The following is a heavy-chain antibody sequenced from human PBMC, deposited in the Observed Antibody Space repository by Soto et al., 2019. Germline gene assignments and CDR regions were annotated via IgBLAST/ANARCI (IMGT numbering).Heavy chain of an antibody. Sequence: SGPTLVNPTQPLTLTCTFSGFSLSTTGAGVSWIRQPPGKALEWLALIYWHDDERYSPSLKSRLTITKDTSKNQVVLTMTNMDPVDTATYYCAHRGGATVGLYYFDYWGQGALVTVSS. CDR3: AHRGGATVGLYYFDY. CDR1: GFSLSTTGAG. J-gene: IGHJ4*02. CDR2: IYWHDDE. V-gene: IGHV2-5*01. D-gene: IGHD3-16*01.